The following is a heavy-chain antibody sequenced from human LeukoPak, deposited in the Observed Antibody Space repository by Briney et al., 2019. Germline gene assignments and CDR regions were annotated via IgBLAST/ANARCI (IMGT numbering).Heavy chain of an antibody. D-gene: IGHD2-2*01. J-gene: IGHJ6*02. CDR1: GYTFTGYY. CDR2: TNPNSGGT. V-gene: IGHV1-2*02. CDR3: ASPRYCSSTRCYYYGMDV. Sequence: ASVKVSCKASGYTFTGYYMHWVRQAPGQGLEWMGWTNPNSGGTKYAQKFQGRVTMTRDTSISTAYMELSRLRSDDTALYYCASPRYCSSTRCYYYGMDVWGQGTTVTVSS.